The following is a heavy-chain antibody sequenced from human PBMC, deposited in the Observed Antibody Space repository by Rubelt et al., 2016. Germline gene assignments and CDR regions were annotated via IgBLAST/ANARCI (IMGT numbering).Heavy chain of an antibody. V-gene: IGHV4-34*01. CDR1: GGSFSGYY. CDR2: INHSGST. D-gene: IGHD3-22*01. Sequence: QVQLQQWGAGLLKPSETLSLTCAVYGGSFSGYYWSWIRQPPGKGLEWIGEINHSGSTTYHPSLKRRVTISVGTSKNQFSRKLSSVTAADTAVYYCARGKEGLGVTMMDYWGQGTLVTVSS. J-gene: IGHJ4*02. CDR3: ARGKEGLGVTMMDY.